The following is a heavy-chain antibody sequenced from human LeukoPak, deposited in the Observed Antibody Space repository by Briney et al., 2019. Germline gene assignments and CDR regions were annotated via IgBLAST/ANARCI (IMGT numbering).Heavy chain of an antibody. CDR2: ISGSGGST. Sequence: GSLRLSCAASGFTFSSYAMSWVRQAPGKGLEWVSAISGSGGSTYYADSVKGRFTISRDNSKNTLYLQMNSLRAEDTAVYYCAKSEYDFWSFYYYYGMDVWGQGTTVTVSS. CDR1: GFTFSSYA. CDR3: AKSEYDFWSFYYYYGMDV. J-gene: IGHJ6*02. D-gene: IGHD3-3*01. V-gene: IGHV3-23*01.